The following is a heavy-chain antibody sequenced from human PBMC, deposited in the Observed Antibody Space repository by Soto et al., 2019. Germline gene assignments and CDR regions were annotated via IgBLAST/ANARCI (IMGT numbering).Heavy chain of an antibody. CDR3: ARCVDYYDSSGYYYFDY. D-gene: IGHD3-22*01. CDR1: GYTFTRYY. J-gene: IGHJ4*02. V-gene: IGHV1-46*01. Sequence: ASVKVSCQASGYTFTRYYMHWVRQAPGQRLEWKGIITPRGGSTSYAQKFQGRVTMTRDTSTSTVYMELSSLRSEDTAVFFCARCVDYYDSSGYYYFDYWGQGTLVTVSS. CDR2: ITPRGGST.